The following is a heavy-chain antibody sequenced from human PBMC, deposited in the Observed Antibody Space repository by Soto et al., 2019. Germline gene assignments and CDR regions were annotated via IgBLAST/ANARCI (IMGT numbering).Heavy chain of an antibody. D-gene: IGHD2-2*02. J-gene: IGHJ4*02. CDR2: IRSKTNSYAT. V-gene: IGHV3-73*01. CDR3: GVGAILFGDFDY. CDR1: GFTFSGSA. Sequence: PGGSLRLSCAASGFTFSGSAMHWVRQASGKGLEWVGRIRSKTNSYATAYAASVKGRLTISRDDSKNTAYLQMNSLKTEDTAVYYCGVGAILFGDFDYWGQGTLVTVSS.